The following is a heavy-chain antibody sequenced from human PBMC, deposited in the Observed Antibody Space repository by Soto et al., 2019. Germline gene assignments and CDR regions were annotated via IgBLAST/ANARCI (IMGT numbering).Heavy chain of an antibody. CDR1: GFTFSSYA. D-gene: IGHD6-19*01. CDR3: AKDLKTYGYSSGWYGAFDI. J-gene: IGHJ3*02. Sequence: GGSLRLSCAASGFTFSSYAMSWVRQAPGKGLEWVSAISGSGGSTYYADSVKGRFTISRDNSKNTLYLQMNSLRAEDTAVYYCAKDLKTYGYSSGWYGAFDIWGQGTMVTVSS. V-gene: IGHV3-23*01. CDR2: ISGSGGST.